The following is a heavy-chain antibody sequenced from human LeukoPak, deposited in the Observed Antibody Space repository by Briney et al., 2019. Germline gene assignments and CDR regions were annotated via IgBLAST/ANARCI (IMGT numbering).Heavy chain of an antibody. CDR2: IYRGVGT. V-gene: IGHV3-53*01. Sequence: GGPLRLSCAASGFTVTSAYMNWVRQATGKGLEWISVIYRGVGTYRADSVKGRFTISRDNSKNTLYLQLNSLRAEDTAVYYCAKEGVSVGAQRGYYMDVWGNGTTVTVS. CDR1: GFTVTSAY. D-gene: IGHD1-26*01. J-gene: IGHJ6*03. CDR3: AKEGVSVGAQRGYYMDV.